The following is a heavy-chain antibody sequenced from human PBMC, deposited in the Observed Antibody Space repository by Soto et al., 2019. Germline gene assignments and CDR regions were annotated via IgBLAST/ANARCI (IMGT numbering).Heavy chain of an antibody. CDR3: ARGVVRGVIMPYYFDY. D-gene: IGHD3-10*01. V-gene: IGHV4-59*01. CDR1: GGSISSYY. J-gene: IGHJ4*02. CDR2: IYYSGST. Sequence: SETLSLTCTVSGGSISSYYWSWIRQPPGKGLEWIGYIYYSGSTNYNPSLKSRVTISVDTSKNQFSLKLSSVTAADTAVYYCARGVVRGVIMPYYFDYWGQGTLVTVSS.